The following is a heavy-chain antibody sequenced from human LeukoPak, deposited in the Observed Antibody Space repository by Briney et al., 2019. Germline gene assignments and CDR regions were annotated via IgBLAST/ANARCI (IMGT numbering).Heavy chain of an antibody. V-gene: IGHV3-48*01. D-gene: IGHD1-26*01. CDR2: ISRSSTTI. J-gene: IGHJ3*02. Sequence: GGSLRLSCAASGFTFSTYTMNWVRQAPGKGLEWVSYISRSSTTIYYADSVKGRFTISRDNAENSLYLQMNSLRAEDTAVYYCARDLSPGARGAAFDIWGQGTMVTVSS. CDR3: ARDLSPGARGAAFDI. CDR1: GFTFSTYT.